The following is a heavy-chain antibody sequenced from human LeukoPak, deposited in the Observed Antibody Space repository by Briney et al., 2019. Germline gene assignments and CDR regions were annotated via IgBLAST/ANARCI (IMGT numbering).Heavy chain of an antibody. CDR1: GYTFTGYY. D-gene: IGHD3/OR15-3a*01. CDR3: ASVDSGTAYLRYDY. J-gene: IGHJ4*02. Sequence: ASVKVSCKASGYTFTGYYIHWVRQAPGQGLEWMGWTSPNSGDTNYAQKFQSTVTMTRDTSISTAYMELSRLTSDDTAIYYCASVDSGTAYLRYDYWGQGTLVTVSS. CDR2: TSPNSGDT. V-gene: IGHV1-2*02.